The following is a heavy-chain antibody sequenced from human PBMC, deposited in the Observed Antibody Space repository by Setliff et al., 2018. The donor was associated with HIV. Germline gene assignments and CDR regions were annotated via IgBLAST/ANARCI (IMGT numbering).Heavy chain of an antibody. CDR1: GGSISSGSYY. J-gene: IGHJ4*02. Sequence: PSETLSLTCSVSGGSISSGSYYWTWIRQPAGKGLEWLGRISTSGRTNYNPSLKSRVTISVDTSKNQFSLKLSSVTAADTAVYYCARDGRYSFGSGSYLPLGYWGQGTLVTVSS. D-gene: IGHD3-10*01. CDR3: ARDGRYSFGSGSYLPLGY. V-gene: IGHV4-61*02. CDR2: ISTSGRT.